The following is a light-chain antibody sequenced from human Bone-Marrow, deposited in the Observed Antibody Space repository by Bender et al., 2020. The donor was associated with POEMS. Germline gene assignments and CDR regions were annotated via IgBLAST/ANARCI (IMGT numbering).Light chain of an antibody. CDR3: HVWDRNSAHVV. Sequence: SYVLTQPPSVSVAPGQTARITCGGTNIGTTSVHWYQQRPGQAPGLVIYDDSDRPSGIPERFSGSNSGNTATLTISRVEAGDEADYYCHVWDRNSAHVVFGGGTSLTVL. V-gene: IGLV3-21*02. CDR2: DDS. CDR1: NIGTTS. J-gene: IGLJ3*02.